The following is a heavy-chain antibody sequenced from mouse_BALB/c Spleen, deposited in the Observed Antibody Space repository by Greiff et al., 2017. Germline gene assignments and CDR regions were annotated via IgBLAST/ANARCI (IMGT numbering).Heavy chain of an antibody. V-gene: IGHV14-3*02. J-gene: IGHJ4*01. Sequence: VQLKESGAELVKPGASVKLSCTASGFNIKDTYMHWVKQRPEQGLEWIGRIDPANGNTKYDPKFQGKATITADTSSNTAYLQLSSLTSEDTAVYYCARSPQLGHYYAMDYWGQGTSVTVSS. CDR2: IDPANGNT. CDR3: ARSPQLGHYYAMDY. CDR1: GFNIKDTY. D-gene: IGHD4-1*02.